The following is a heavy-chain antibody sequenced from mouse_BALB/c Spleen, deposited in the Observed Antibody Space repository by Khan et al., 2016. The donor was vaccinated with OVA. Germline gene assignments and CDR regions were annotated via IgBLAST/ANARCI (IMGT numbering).Heavy chain of an antibody. Sequence: LEESGAELVRPGTSVKVSCKASGYAFTNYLIDWVKQRPGQGLEWIGVINPGSGGTNYNENFKGKATLTADKSSSTAYMQLSSLTSDDSAVYFCARGGYGSLAYWGQGTLVTVSA. D-gene: IGHD1-1*02. V-gene: IGHV1-54*01. CDR2: INPGSGGT. CDR1: GYAFTNYL. CDR3: ARGGYGSLAY. J-gene: IGHJ3*01.